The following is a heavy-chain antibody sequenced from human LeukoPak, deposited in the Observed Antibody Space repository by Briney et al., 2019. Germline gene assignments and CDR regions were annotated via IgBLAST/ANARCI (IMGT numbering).Heavy chain of an antibody. V-gene: IGHV3-7*01. CDR2: IKQDGSEN. CDR3: VRNDRYYDFRSGLTSYGMDV. Sequence: GGSLRLSCAASGFSFSGYWMNWVRQAPGKGLEWVANIKQDGSENYYMDSVKGRFTISRDNAKKSLYLQMNSLGAEDSAVYYCVRNDRYYDFRSGLTSYGMDVWGQGTTFIVSS. J-gene: IGHJ6*02. CDR1: GFSFSGYW. D-gene: IGHD3-3*01.